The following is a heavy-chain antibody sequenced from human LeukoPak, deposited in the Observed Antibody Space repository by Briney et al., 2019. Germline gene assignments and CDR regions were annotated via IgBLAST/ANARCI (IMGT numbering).Heavy chain of an antibody. J-gene: IGHJ4*02. D-gene: IGHD1-1*01. CDR3: ARGQLSDY. V-gene: IGHV1-46*01. CDR2: INPSGGST. Sequence: ASVKVSCKVSGYTLTELSMHWVRQAPGQGLEWMGIINPSGGSTRYAQKFQGRVSMTREPSTNTVHMELSSLRSEDTAVYYCARGQLSDYWGQGTLVTVSS. CDR1: GYTLTELS.